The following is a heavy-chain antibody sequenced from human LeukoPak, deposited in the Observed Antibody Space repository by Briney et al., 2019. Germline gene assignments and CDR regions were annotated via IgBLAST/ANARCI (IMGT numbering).Heavy chain of an antibody. Sequence: GGSLRLSCAASGFTFSKYEMNWVRQAPGKGLEWVSYISSSGSTIYYADSVKGRFTISRDNAKNSLYLQMNSLRAEDTAVYYCARGEYEYSSGWYSGYWGQGTLVTVSS. J-gene: IGHJ4*02. CDR1: GFTFSKYE. V-gene: IGHV3-48*03. CDR2: ISSSGSTI. CDR3: ARGEYEYSSGWYSGY. D-gene: IGHD6-19*01.